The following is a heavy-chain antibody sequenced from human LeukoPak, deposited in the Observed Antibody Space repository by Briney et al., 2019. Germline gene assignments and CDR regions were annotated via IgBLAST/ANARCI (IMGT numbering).Heavy chain of an antibody. D-gene: IGHD2/OR15-2a*01. CDR3: ARDEPSPDSTDLDY. J-gene: IGHJ4*02. CDR1: GFTFSNYW. CDR2: IKQDGSEK. V-gene: IGHV3-7*01. Sequence: GGSLRLSCAVSGFTFSNYWMSWVRQAPGKGLEWVANIKQDGSEKYYVDSVKGRFTISRDNAENSLYLQMNSLRADDTAVYYCARDEPSPDSTDLDYWGQGTLVTVSS.